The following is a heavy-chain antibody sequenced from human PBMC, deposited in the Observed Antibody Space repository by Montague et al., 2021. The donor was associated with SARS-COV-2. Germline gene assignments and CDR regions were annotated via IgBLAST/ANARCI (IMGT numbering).Heavy chain of an antibody. CDR3: ARDCYDYGSGSYQRWFDP. D-gene: IGHD3-10*01. J-gene: IGHJ5*02. CDR2: IYHSGST. Sequence: SETLSLTYTVSGYSISSGYYWGWIRQPPGKGLEWIGSIYHSGSTYYNPSLKSRVTISVDTSKNQFSLKLSSVTAAGTAVYYCARDCYDYGSGSYQRWFDPWGRGTLVTVSS. CDR1: GYSISSGYY. V-gene: IGHV4-38-2*02.